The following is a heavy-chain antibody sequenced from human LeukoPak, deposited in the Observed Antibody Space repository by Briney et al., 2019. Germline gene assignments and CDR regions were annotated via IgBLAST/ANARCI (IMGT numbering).Heavy chain of an antibody. J-gene: IGHJ4*02. CDR1: GGSISSGDYY. CDR3: ARVDNWNDANFDY. CDR2: MYYSGST. V-gene: IGHV4-30-4*08. D-gene: IGHD1-1*01. Sequence: PSETLSLTCTVSGGSISSGDYYWSWIRQPPGKGLEWIGYMYYSGSTYYNPSLKSRVTISVDTSKNQFSLKLSSVTAADTAVYYCARVDNWNDANFDYWGQGTLVTVSS.